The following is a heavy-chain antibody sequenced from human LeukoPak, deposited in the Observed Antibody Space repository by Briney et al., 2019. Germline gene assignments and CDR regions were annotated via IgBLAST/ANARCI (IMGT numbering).Heavy chain of an antibody. CDR2: INHSGST. Sequence: SETLSLTCAVYGGSFSGYYWSWIRQPPGKGLEWIGEINHSGSTNYNPSLKSRVTISVDTSKNQFSLKLSSVTAADTAVYYCARHILYAWGSYRGYYFDYWGQGTLVTVSS. CDR1: GGSFSGYY. D-gene: IGHD3-16*02. V-gene: IGHV4-34*01. J-gene: IGHJ4*02. CDR3: ARHILYAWGSYRGYYFDY.